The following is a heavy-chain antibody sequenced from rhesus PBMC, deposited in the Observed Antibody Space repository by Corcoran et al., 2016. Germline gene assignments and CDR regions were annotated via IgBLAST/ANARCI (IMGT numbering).Heavy chain of an antibody. D-gene: IGHD6-25*01. CDR2: IYWDDDK. V-gene: IGHV2S1*01. Sequence: QVTLKESGPALVKPTQTLTLTCTFSGFSLSTSGMGVGWIRQPPGKALEWLASIYWDDDKYYSKSMKSMLTISKDTSKNQVVLTMTNMDPVDTATYYCARGAAGVYYFDYWGQGVLVTVSS. J-gene: IGHJ4*01. CDR3: ARGAAGVYYFDY. CDR1: GFSLSTSGMG.